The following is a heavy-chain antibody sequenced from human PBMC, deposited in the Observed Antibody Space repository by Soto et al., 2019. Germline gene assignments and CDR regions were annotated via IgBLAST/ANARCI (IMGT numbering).Heavy chain of an antibody. D-gene: IGHD3-9*01. CDR3: ARVFPRGYDILTGYYSYYFDY. CDR2: ISAYNGNT. CDR1: GYTFTSYG. V-gene: IGHV1-18*01. J-gene: IGHJ4*02. Sequence: GASVKVSCKASGYTFTSYGISWVRQAPGQGVGWRGWISAYNGNTNYAQKLQGRVTMTTDTSTSTAYMELRSLRSDDTAVYYCARVFPRGYDILTGYYSYYFDYWGQGTLVTVSS.